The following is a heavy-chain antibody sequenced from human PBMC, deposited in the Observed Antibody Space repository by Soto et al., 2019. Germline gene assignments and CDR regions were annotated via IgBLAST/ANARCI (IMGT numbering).Heavy chain of an antibody. CDR2: IYTSGST. V-gene: IGHV4-4*07. Sequence: SETLSLTCTVSGGSISSYSWSWIRQPAGKGLEWIGRIYTSGSTNYNPSLKSRVTMSVDTSKNQFSLKLSSVTAADTAVYYCARERDGYSLGAFDIRGQGTTVTVSS. D-gene: IGHD5-18*01. CDR1: GGSISSYS. CDR3: ARERDGYSLGAFDI. J-gene: IGHJ3*02.